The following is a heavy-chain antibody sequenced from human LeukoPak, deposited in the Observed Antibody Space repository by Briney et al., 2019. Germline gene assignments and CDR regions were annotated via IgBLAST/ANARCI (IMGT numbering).Heavy chain of an antibody. D-gene: IGHD7-27*01. CDR3: ARERWGSYYYYGMDV. CDR1: GYTFTSYG. CDR2: ISAYNGNT. Sequence: ASVKVSCKASGYTFTSYGISWVRQAPGQGLEWMGWISAYNGNTNYAQKFQGWVTMTRDTSISTAYMELSRLRSDDTAVYYCARERWGSYYYYGMDVWGQGTTVTVSS. V-gene: IGHV1-18*01. J-gene: IGHJ6*02.